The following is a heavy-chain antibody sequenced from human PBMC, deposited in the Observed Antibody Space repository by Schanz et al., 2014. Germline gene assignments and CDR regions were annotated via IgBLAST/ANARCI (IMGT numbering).Heavy chain of an antibody. Sequence: EVVLVESGGASVQPGGSLRLSCAASGFTFSNYVMDWVRQAPGTGLEWVASITYNGDSTYYTDSVKGRFTISRDNSGNTLYLQMDGLRAEDTAVYYCAKPPPGYLITWYTYYFVSWGQGTLVTVSS. CDR2: ITYNGDST. V-gene: IGHV3-23*04. J-gene: IGHJ4*02. CDR3: AKPPPGYLITWYTYYFVS. D-gene: IGHD1-1*01. CDR1: GFTFSNYV.